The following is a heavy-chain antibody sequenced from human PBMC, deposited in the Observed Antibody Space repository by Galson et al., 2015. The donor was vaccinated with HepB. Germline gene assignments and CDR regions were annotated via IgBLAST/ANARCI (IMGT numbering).Heavy chain of an antibody. CDR3: ARAGYSYGYAGGYDY. CDR1: GGSFSGYY. J-gene: IGHJ4*02. D-gene: IGHD5-18*01. Sequence: ETLSLTCAVYGGSFSGYYWSWIRQPPGKGLEWIGEINHSGSTNYNPSPKSRVTISVDTSKNQFSLKLSSVTAADTAVYFCARAGYSYGYAGGYDYWGQGTLLSVSS. V-gene: IGHV4-34*01. CDR2: INHSGST.